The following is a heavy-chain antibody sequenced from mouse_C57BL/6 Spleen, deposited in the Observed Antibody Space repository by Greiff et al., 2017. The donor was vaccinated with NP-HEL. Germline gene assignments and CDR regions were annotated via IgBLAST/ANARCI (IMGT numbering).Heavy chain of an antibody. CDR2: INPYNGDT. CDR1: GYSFTGYF. D-gene: IGHD2-2*01. J-gene: IGHJ3*01. V-gene: IGHV1-20*01. Sequence: EVKLMESGPELVKPGDSVKISCKASGYSFTGYFMNWVMQSHGKSLEWIGRINPYNGDTFYNQKFKGKATLTVDKSSSTAHMELRSLKSEDSAVYYCATPGYPWFAYWGQGTLVTVSA. CDR3: ATPGYPWFAY.